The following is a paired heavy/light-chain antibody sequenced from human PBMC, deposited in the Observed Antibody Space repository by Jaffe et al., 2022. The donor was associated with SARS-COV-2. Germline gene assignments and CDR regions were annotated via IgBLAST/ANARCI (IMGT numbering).Light chain of an antibody. CDR3: GADHVIGSNFVLV. CDR2: VGTGGIVG. CDR1: SAYSHYE. Sequence: QPVLTQPPSASASLGASVTLTCTLSSAYSHYEVDWYQQRPGKGPRFVMRVGTGGIVGSKGDGIPDRFSVLGSGLNRYLTIKNIHEDDDSDYHCGADHVIGSNFVLVFGGGTKLTVL. V-gene: IGLV9-49*01. J-gene: IGLJ2*01.
Heavy chain of an antibody. CDR3: ARRDCGGSSCRGDY. D-gene: IGHD2-15*01. J-gene: IGHJ4*02. CDR1: GFTFSSYS. Sequence: EVQLVESGGGLVQPGGSLRLSCAASGFTFSSYSMNWVRQAPGKGLEWVSYISSSSTTIWYADSVRGRFTISRDNSKSSLYLQMSSLRDEDTAVYYCARRDCGGSSCRGDYWGQGTLVTVSS. V-gene: IGHV3-48*02. CDR2: ISSSSTTI.